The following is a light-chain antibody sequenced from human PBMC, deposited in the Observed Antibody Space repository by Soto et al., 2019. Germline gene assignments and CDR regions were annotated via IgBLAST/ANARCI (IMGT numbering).Light chain of an antibody. J-gene: IGKJ3*01. CDR1: QGIRNF. CDR2: AAS. CDR3: HKYSRLPV. Sequence: DIQMTQSPTSLSASVGDRVTITCRASQGIRNFVAWYQQKPGKAPKLLIYAASTLHSGVPSRFSGSGSGTAFTLTIHSLQPDDVANYSCHKYSRLPVFGPGTKVEIK. V-gene: IGKV1-27*01.